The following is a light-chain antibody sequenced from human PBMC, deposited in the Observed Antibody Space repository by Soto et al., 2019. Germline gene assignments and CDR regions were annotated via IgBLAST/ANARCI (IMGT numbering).Light chain of an antibody. J-gene: IGKJ5*01. CDR3: QQYSTFPVT. V-gene: IGKV1-5*03. Sequence: IELTQSPSTLSSSVGDRVTITCRASQSINKWLAWFQQRPGEAPKVLSYEASNLERGVPSRFSGSGSGTEFTLTISSLQPDDFETYYCQQYSTFPVTFGQGTRLEIK. CDR2: EAS. CDR1: QSINKW.